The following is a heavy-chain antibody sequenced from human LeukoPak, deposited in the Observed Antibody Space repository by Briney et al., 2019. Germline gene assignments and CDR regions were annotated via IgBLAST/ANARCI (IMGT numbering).Heavy chain of an antibody. V-gene: IGHV3-30*02. Sequence: PGGSLRLSCAASGCTFSSYGMHRVRQAPGKGLEWVAFIRYDGSNKYYADSVKGRFTISRDNSKNTLYLQMNSLRAEDTAVYYCAKDRLYYDSSGLDYWGQGTLVTVSS. CDR2: IRYDGSNK. J-gene: IGHJ4*02. CDR3: AKDRLYYDSSGLDY. D-gene: IGHD3-22*01. CDR1: GCTFSSYG.